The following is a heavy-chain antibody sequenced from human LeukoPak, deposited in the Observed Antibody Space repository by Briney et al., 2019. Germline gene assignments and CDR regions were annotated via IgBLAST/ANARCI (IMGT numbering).Heavy chain of an antibody. Sequence: GGCLRLSCAASGFIFSMYWMSWVRQAPGKGLEWVAYIKQDGSEKYYGDSVKGRFTISRDNAKNSLYLQMNSLRAEDTAVYYCARELEPSDVWGKGTTVTVSS. CDR3: ARELEPSDV. J-gene: IGHJ6*04. CDR1: GFIFSMYW. D-gene: IGHD3-3*01. CDR2: IKQDGSEK. V-gene: IGHV3-7*03.